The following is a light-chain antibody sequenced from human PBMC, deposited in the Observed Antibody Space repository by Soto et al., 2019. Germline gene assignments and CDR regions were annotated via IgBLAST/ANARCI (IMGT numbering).Light chain of an antibody. V-gene: IGKV1-5*01. Sequence: DIQMTQSPSTLSASIGDRVTITCRASQSINTWLAWYQQKPGKAPKLLIYDASSLQSGVPSRFSGSGSGTEFTLSISSLQPDDFATYYCQQYNSYSPENFGQGTKVEIK. CDR3: QQYNSYSPEN. CDR2: DAS. CDR1: QSINTW. J-gene: IGKJ2*01.